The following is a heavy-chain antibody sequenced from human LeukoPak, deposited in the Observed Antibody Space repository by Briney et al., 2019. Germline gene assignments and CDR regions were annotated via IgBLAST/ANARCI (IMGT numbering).Heavy chain of an antibody. V-gene: IGHV2-5*01. CDR1: GFSLSTRGVG. D-gene: IGHD6-19*01. CDR2: IYWNDEK. CDR3: AHPLEEQWLVAFDY. J-gene: IGHJ4*02. Sequence: ESGPTLVKPTQTLTLTCTFSGFSLSTRGVGVGWIRQPPGKALEWLALIYWNDEKRIIPSLKSRLTLTKDTSKNQVVLTLTNMDPVDTATYYCAHPLEEQWLVAFDYWGQGTLVTVPS.